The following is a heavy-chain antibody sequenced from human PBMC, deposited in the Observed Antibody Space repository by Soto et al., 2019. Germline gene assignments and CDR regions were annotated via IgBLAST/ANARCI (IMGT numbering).Heavy chain of an antibody. CDR3: AKVPGYYDSSGYYRYDAFDI. Sequence: LRLSCAASGFTFDDYAMHWVRQAPGKGLEWVSGISWNSGSIGYADSVKGRFTISRDNAKNSLYLQMNSLRAEDTAVYYCAKVPGYYDSSGYYRYDAFDIWGQGTMVTVSS. CDR2: ISWNSGSI. V-gene: IGHV3-9*01. J-gene: IGHJ3*02. D-gene: IGHD3-22*01. CDR1: GFTFDDYA.